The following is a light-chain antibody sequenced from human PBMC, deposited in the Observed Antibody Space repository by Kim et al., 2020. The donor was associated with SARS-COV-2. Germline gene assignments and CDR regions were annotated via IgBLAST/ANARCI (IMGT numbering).Light chain of an antibody. CDR1: SGHSSYA. CDR3: QTWGTGCV. CDR2: LNSDGSH. J-gene: IGLJ1*01. V-gene: IGLV4-69*01. Sequence: QLVLTQSPSASASLGASVKLTCTLSSGHSSYAIAWHQQQPEKGPRYLMKLNSDGSHSKGDGIPDRFSGSSSGAERYLTISSLQSEDEADYYCQTWGTGCVFGTGTKVTVL.